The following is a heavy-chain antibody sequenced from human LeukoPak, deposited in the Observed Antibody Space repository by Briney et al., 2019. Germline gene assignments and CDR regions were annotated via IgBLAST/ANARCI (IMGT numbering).Heavy chain of an antibody. CDR1: GFTFSSYA. D-gene: IGHD3-22*01. Sequence: GGSLRLSCAASGFTFSSYAMSWVRQAPGKGLEWVSAISGSGGSTYYADSVKGRFTISRDNSKNTLYLQMNSLRAEDTAVYYCAKDLTMIVVVSRSDAFDIWGQGTMVTVSS. CDR2: ISGSGGST. V-gene: IGHV3-23*01. CDR3: AKDLTMIVVVSRSDAFDI. J-gene: IGHJ3*02.